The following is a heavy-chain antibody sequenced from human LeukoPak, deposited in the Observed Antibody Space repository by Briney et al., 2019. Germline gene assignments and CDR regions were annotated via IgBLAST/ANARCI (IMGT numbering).Heavy chain of an antibody. CDR2: IIPIFGTA. CDR3: ARVGDPQTLDY. V-gene: IGHV1-69*05. Sequence: SVKVSCKASGGTFSSYAISWVRQAPGQGLEWMGRIIPIFGTANYAQKLQGRVTITTDESTSTAYMELSSLRSEDTAVYYCARVGDPQTLDYWGQGTLVTVSS. CDR1: GGTFSSYA. J-gene: IGHJ4*02. D-gene: IGHD4-23*01.